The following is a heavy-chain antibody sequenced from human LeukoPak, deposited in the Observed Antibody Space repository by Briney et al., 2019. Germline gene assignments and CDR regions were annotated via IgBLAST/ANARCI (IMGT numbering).Heavy chain of an antibody. V-gene: IGHV1-69*13. J-gene: IGHJ4*02. CDR1: GGTFSSYA. D-gene: IGHD2-21*02. CDR2: IIPIFGTA. CDR3: ARPTCGGDCLDFDD. Sequence: SVKVSCKASGGTFSSYAISWVRQAPGQGLEWMGGIIPIFGTANYAQKFQGRVTITADESTSTAYMELSRLRSDDTAVYYCARPTCGGDCLDFDDWGQGTLVTVSS.